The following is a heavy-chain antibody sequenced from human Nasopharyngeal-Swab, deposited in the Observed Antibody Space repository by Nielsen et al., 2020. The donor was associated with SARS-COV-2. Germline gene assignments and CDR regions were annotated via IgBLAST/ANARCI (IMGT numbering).Heavy chain of an antibody. CDR3: ARRARFDFWSGHGAFDI. J-gene: IGHJ3*02. Sequence: SATLSLTCTVSGGSISSSSYYWGWIRQPPGKGLVWIGSIYYSGSTYYNPSLKSRVTISVDTSKNQFSLKLSSVTAADTAVYYCARRARFDFWSGHGAFDIWGQGTMVTVSS. D-gene: IGHD3-3*01. CDR2: IYYSGST. CDR1: GGSISSSSYY. V-gene: IGHV4-39*07.